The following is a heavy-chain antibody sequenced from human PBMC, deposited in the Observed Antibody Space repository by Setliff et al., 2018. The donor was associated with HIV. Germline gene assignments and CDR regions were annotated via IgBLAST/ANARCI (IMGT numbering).Heavy chain of an antibody. CDR3: AREEYKPGFGLDS. J-gene: IGHJ4*02. CDR2: IWYDGSNK. V-gene: IGHV3-33*08. CDR1: GFTFSSYG. D-gene: IGHD3-10*01. Sequence: GSLRLSCAASGFTFSSYGMHWVRQAPGKGLEWVAVIWYDGSNKYYADSVKGRFTISRDNSKNTLYLQMNSLRAEDTAVYYCAREEYKPGFGLDSWGQGTLVTVSS.